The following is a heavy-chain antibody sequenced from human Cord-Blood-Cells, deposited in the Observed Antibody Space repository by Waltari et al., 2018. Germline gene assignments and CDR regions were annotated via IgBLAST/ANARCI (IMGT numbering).Heavy chain of an antibody. CDR1: GFTFSSYA. J-gene: IGHJ4*02. CDR3: AKDRNYYFDY. Sequence: EVQLLESGCGLVQPGGSLRLPCAASGFTFSSYAMGWVRQAPGKGLEWVSAISCSGGSTYNADSVKGRFTISRDNSKNTLYLQMNSRRAEDTAVYYCAKDRNYYFDYWGQGTLVTVSS. D-gene: IGHD1-7*01. CDR2: ISCSGGST. V-gene: IGHV3-23*01.